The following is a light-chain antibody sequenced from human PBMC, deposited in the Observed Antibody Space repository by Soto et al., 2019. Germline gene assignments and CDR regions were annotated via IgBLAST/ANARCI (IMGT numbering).Light chain of an antibody. CDR1: SSDIGGYNY. CDR2: EVT. CDR3: SSYTSSNTLV. Sequence: QSVLTQPASVSGSPGQSITISCTGGSSDIGGYNYVSWFQQHPGKVPKLMIYEVTNRPSGVSNRFSGSKSGSTASLTISGLQAEGEADYYCSSYTSSNTLVFGTGTKVTVL. V-gene: IGLV2-14*01. J-gene: IGLJ1*01.